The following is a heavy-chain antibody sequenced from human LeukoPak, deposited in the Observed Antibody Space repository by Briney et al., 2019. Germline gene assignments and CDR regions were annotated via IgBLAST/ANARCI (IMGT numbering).Heavy chain of an antibody. Sequence: PGGSLRLSCAASGFTFSSYEMNWVRQAPGKGLEWVSYISSSGSTIYYADSVKGRFTISRDNAKNSLYLQMNSLRAEDTAVYYCARDRAVAGTYWYFDLWGRGTLVTVSS. CDR1: GFTFSSYE. D-gene: IGHD6-19*01. J-gene: IGHJ2*01. CDR2: ISSSGSTI. CDR3: ARDRAVAGTYWYFDL. V-gene: IGHV3-48*03.